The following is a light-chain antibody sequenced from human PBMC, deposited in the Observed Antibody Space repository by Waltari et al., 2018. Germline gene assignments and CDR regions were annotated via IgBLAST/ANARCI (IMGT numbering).Light chain of an antibody. CDR1: QNFSNY. CDR2: EAS. V-gene: IGKV3-11*01. J-gene: IGKJ4*01. Sequence: DIVLTQSPATLSLSPGERATLSCRASQNFSNYLAWYQQKPGQAPRLLSYEASNTFTGTPARCSGSGSGTDFTLTIGSLEPDDFAVYYCQQRLNWPVTFGGGTKVEIK. CDR3: QQRLNWPVT.